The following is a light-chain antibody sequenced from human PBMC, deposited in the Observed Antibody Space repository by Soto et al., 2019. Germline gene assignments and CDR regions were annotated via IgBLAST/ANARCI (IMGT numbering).Light chain of an antibody. CDR1: QSISSW. Sequence: DIQMTQSPSTLSASVGDRVTITCRASQSISSWLAWYQQKPGKAPKLLIYKASSLESGVPSRFSGSGSGTEFTLTISSLPPDDFATYYCQQYNSYSPQTFGPGTKVDIK. CDR3: QQYNSYSPQT. CDR2: KAS. J-gene: IGKJ3*01. V-gene: IGKV1-5*03.